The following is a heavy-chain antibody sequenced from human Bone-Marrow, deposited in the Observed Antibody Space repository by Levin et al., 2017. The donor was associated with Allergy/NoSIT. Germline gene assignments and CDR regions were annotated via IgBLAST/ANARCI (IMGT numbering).Heavy chain of an antibody. J-gene: IGHJ4*02. CDR2: IAFDGSDK. CDR1: GFTFGSYD. D-gene: IGHD5-12*01. CDR3: ARAYESYSFDY. V-gene: IGHV3-30-3*01. Sequence: GGSLRLSCAASGFTFGSYDMHWVRQAPGKGLQWVAFIAFDGSDKSYADSVVGRFTISRANSKNTLYLQLNSLRSEDTAIYYCARAYESYSFDYWGQGTLVTVSS.